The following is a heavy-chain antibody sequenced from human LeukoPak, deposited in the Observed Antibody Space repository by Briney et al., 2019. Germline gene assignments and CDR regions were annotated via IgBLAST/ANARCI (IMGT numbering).Heavy chain of an antibody. CDR2: IYYNGST. V-gene: IGHV4-31*03. CDR3: AAEGIAAAVDY. J-gene: IGHJ4*02. Sequence: SQTLSLTCTVSGGSISSGGYYWSWIRQHPGKGLEWIGYIYYNGSTYYNPSLKSRVTISVDTSKNQFSLKLSSVTAADTAVYYCAAEGIAAAVDYWGQGTLVTVSS. D-gene: IGHD6-13*01. CDR1: GGSISSGGYY.